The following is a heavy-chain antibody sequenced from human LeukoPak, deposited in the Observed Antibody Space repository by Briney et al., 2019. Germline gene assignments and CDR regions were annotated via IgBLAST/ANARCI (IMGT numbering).Heavy chain of an antibody. J-gene: IGHJ5*02. CDR1: GGTFSSYA. CDR2: IIPIFGTA. Sequence: SVKVSCKASGGTFSSYAISWVRQAPGQGLEWMGGIIPIFGTANYAQKFQGRVTITTDESTSTAYMELSSLRSEDTAVYYCARSIVVVPAAIDVVSFDPWGQGTLVTVSS. D-gene: IGHD2-2*02. CDR3: ARSIVVVPAAIDVVSFDP. V-gene: IGHV1-69*05.